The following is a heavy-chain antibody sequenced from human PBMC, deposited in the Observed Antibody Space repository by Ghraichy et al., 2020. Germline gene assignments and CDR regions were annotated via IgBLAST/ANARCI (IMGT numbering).Heavy chain of an antibody. D-gene: IGHD6-19*01. CDR2: IKQDGSEK. CDR1: GFTFSSYW. V-gene: IGHV3-7*04. Sequence: GGSLRLSCAASGFTFSSYWMSWVRQAPGKGLEWVANIKQDGSEKYYVDSVKGRFTISRDNAKNSLYLQMNSLRAEDTAVYYCARGTGSSGWRGLYYYYGMDVWGQGTTVTVSS. J-gene: IGHJ6*02. CDR3: ARGTGSSGWRGLYYYYGMDV.